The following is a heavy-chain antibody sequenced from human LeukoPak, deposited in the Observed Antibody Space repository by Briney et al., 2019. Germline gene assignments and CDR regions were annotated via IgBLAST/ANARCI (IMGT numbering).Heavy chain of an antibody. CDR3: ARVSSLWVDIVATLDY. V-gene: IGHV3-30-3*01. D-gene: IGHD5-12*01. CDR2: ISYDGSNK. Sequence: PGRSLRLSCAASGFTFSSYAMRWVRQAPGKGLEWVAVISYDGSNKYYADSVKGRFTISRDNSKNTLYLQMNSLRAEDTAVYYCARVSSLWVDIVATLDYWGQGTLVTVSS. J-gene: IGHJ4*02. CDR1: GFTFSSYA.